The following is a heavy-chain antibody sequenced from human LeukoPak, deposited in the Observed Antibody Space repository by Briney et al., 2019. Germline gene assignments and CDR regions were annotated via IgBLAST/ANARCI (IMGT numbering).Heavy chain of an antibody. V-gene: IGHV3-53*01. J-gene: IGHJ4*02. CDR1: GFTVSSNY. CDR3: ATAHDYGDYVVDY. D-gene: IGHD4-17*01. Sequence: GGSLRLSCAASGFTVSSNYVSWVRQAPGKGLEWVSVIYSGGSTYYADSVKGRFTISRDNSKNTLYLQMNSLRAEDTAVYYCATAHDYGDYVVDYWGQGTLVTVSS. CDR2: IYSGGST.